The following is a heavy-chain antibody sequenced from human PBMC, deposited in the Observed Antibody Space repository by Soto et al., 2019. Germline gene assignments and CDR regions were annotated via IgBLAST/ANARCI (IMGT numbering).Heavy chain of an antibody. D-gene: IGHD6-19*01. J-gene: IGHJ6*03. CDR2: ISSSSSYI. CDR3: ASLPVAEYYYMDV. V-gene: IGHV3-21*01. Sequence: PGGSLRLSCAASGFTFSSYSMNWVRQAPGKGLEWVSSISSSSSYIYYADSVKGRFTISRDNAKNSLYLQMNSLRAEDTAVYYCASLPVAEYYYMDVWGKGTTVTVSS. CDR1: GFTFSSYS.